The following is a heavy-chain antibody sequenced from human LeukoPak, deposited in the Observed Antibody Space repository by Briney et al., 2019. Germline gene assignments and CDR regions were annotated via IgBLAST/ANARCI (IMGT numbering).Heavy chain of an antibody. J-gene: IGHJ1*01. V-gene: IGHV1-2*04. D-gene: IGHD2-2*01. CDR1: GYTFTGYY. CDR3: ARDSGAYCSSTSCLGYFQH. Sequence: ASVKVSCKASGYTFTGYYMHWVRQAPGQGLEWMGWITPRNGGTNYAQKFQGWVTMTRDTSISTAYMELRSLRSDDTAVYYCARDSGAYCSSTSCLGYFQHWGQGTLVTVSS. CDR2: ITPRNGGT.